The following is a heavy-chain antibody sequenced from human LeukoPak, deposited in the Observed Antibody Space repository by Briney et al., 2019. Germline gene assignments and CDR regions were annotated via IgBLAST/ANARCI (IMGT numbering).Heavy chain of an antibody. CDR2: INPNSGGT. J-gene: IGHJ4*02. CDR3: ATYSSFDY. Sequence: ASVKVSCKASGYTFTSYGISWVRQAPGQGLEWMGWINPNSGGTNYAQKFQGRVTMTRDTSITTAYMELSRLRSDDSAVYYCATYSSFDYWGQGTLVTVSS. V-gene: IGHV1-2*02. D-gene: IGHD2-21*01. CDR1: GYTFTSYG.